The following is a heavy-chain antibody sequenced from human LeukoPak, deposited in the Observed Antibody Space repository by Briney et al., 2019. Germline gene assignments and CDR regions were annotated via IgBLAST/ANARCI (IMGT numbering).Heavy chain of an antibody. Sequence: SETLSLTCTVSGGSISSYYWSWIRQPPGKGLEWIGYIYYSGSTNYNPSLKSRVTISVDTSKNQFSLKLSSVTAADTAVYYCAGAMQRYCSSTSCYYDAFDIWGQGTMVTVSS. V-gene: IGHV4-59*01. CDR2: IYYSGST. CDR1: GGSISSYY. CDR3: AGAMQRYCSSTSCYYDAFDI. D-gene: IGHD2-2*01. J-gene: IGHJ3*02.